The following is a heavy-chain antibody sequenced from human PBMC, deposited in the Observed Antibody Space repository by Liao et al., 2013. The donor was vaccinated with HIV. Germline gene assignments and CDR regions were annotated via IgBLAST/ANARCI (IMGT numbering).Heavy chain of an antibody. Sequence: QVQLQESGPGLVKSSQTLSLTCTVSGASISSGDHYWSWVRQPPGKGLEWIGFVYYSGSTYYNPSLKSRASISVDTSKNQFSLKLSSVTAADTAVYYCARDRIVVVPAANWFDPWGQGTLVTVSS. J-gene: IGHJ5*02. CDR1: GASISSGDHY. D-gene: IGHD2-2*01. V-gene: IGHV4-30-4*08. CDR2: VYYSGST. CDR3: ARDRIVVVPAANWFDP.